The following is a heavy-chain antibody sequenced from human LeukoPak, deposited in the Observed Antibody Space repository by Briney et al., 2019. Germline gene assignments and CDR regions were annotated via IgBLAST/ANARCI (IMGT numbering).Heavy chain of an antibody. Sequence: GGSLRLSCAASGFTFSDYYMNWLRQAPGRGLEWVSYISNSGSAKYYADSVKGRFTISRDNAKNSVYLEMNSLRAEDTAVYYCATDSSGYFGPWGQGTLVTVAS. CDR1: GFTFSDYY. V-gene: IGHV3-11*01. J-gene: IGHJ5*02. CDR2: ISNSGSAK. D-gene: IGHD3-22*01. CDR3: ATDSSGYFGP.